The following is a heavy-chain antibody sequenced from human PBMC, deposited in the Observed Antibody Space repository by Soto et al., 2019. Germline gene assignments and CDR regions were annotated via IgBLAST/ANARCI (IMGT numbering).Heavy chain of an antibody. D-gene: IGHD2-2*01. CDR3: ARGCSSASGSYY. CDR2: VSFRGDI. Sequence: PGGPLRLSCTASGFMFSSYTMNWVRQAPGKGLEWVSCVSFRGDIYYADSREGRFTISRDDAKNSLYLQMNSLRAEDSPVYYCARGCSSASGSYYWGQGTLVTVSS. J-gene: IGHJ4*02. CDR1: GFMFSSYT. V-gene: IGHV3-21*01.